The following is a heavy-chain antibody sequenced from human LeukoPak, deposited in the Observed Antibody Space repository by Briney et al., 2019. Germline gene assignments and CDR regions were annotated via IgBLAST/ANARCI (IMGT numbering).Heavy chain of an antibody. CDR1: GFTFSSYS. Sequence: GGSLRLSCAASGFTFSSYSMNWVRQAPGKGLEWVSYISSSSSTIYYADSVKGRFAIPRDNAKNSLYLQMNSLRAEDTAVYYCANALSYRSDYWGQGTLVTVSS. CDR3: ANALSYRSDY. V-gene: IGHV3-48*01. CDR2: ISSSSSTI. J-gene: IGHJ4*02. D-gene: IGHD3-16*01.